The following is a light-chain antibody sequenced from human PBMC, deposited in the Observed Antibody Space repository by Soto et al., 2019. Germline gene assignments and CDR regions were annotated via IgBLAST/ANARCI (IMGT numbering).Light chain of an antibody. V-gene: IGKV3-20*01. CDR2: GAS. Sequence: EIVLTQSPGTLSLSPGERATLSCRASQSVSSSYLAWYQQKPGQAPRLLIYGASSRATVIPDRFSGSGSGTVFTLTISRLEPEDLAVYYWQQYGSSPLTFGGGTKVEIK. CDR1: QSVSSSY. J-gene: IGKJ4*01. CDR3: QQYGSSPLT.